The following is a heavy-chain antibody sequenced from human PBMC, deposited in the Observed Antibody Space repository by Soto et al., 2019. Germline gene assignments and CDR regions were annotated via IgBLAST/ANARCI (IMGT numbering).Heavy chain of an antibody. CDR1: GFTFSSYA. D-gene: IGHD1-26*01. J-gene: IGHJ6*02. CDR3: AKDSVVGATVSPYYYYGMDV. V-gene: IGHV3-23*01. Sequence: GGSLRLSCAASGFTFSSYAMSWVRQAPGKGLEWVSAISGSGGSTYYADSVKGRFTISRDNSKNTLYLQMNSLRAEDTAVYYCAKDSVVGATVSPYYYYGMDVWGQGTTVTVSS. CDR2: ISGSGGST.